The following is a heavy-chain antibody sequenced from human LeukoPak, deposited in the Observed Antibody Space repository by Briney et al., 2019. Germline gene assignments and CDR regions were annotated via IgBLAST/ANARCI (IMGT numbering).Heavy chain of an antibody. CDR2: IYHSGST. Sequence: PSETLSLTCTVSGYSISSGYYWGWIRQPPGKGLEWIGSIYHSGSTYYNPSLKSRVTISVDTSKNQFSLKLSSVTAADTAVYHCARAAAGNAFDIWGQGTMVTVSS. V-gene: IGHV4-38-2*02. J-gene: IGHJ3*02. CDR3: ARAAAGNAFDI. CDR1: GYSISSGYY. D-gene: IGHD6-13*01.